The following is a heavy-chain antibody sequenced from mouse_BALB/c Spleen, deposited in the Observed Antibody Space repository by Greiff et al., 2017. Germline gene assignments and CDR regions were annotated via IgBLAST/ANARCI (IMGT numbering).Heavy chain of an antibody. CDR2: ISNLAYSI. CDR1: GFTFSDYG. V-gene: IGHV5-15*02. CDR3: ARVTTVVATDYAMDY. J-gene: IGHJ4*01. D-gene: IGHD1-1*01. Sequence: DVKLVESGGGLVQPGGSRKLSCAASGFTFSDYGMAWVRQAPGKGPEWVAFISNLAYSIYYADTVTGRFTISRENAKNTLYLEMSSLRSEDTAMYYCARVTTVVATDYAMDYWGQGTSVTVSS.